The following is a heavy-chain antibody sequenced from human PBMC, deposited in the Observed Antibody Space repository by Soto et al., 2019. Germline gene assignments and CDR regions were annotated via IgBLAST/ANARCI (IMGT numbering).Heavy chain of an antibody. CDR3: ARADRAVAGTFWFDP. V-gene: IGHV4-59*01. D-gene: IGHD6-19*01. Sequence: SETLSLTCTVSGGSISSYYWSWIRQPPGKGLEWIGYIYYSGSTNYNPSLKSRVTISVDTSKNQFSLKLSSVTAADTAVYYCARADRAVAGTFWFDPWGQGTLVTVS. CDR2: IYYSGST. J-gene: IGHJ5*02. CDR1: GGSISSYY.